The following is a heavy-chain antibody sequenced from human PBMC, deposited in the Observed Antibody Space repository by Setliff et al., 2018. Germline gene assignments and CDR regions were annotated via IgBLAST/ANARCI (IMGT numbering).Heavy chain of an antibody. J-gene: IGHJ3*02. V-gene: IGHV3-7*01. CDR3: ARDATYYDFWSDYSPDAFDI. CDR1: GFTFTSYW. D-gene: IGHD3-3*01. Sequence: SLKISCEASGFTFTSYWMSWVRQAPGKGLEWVANIKQDGSEKYYVDSVKGRFAISRDNAKNSLYLQMNSLRAEDTAMYYCARDATYYDFWSDYSPDAFDIWGQGTMVTVSS. CDR2: IKQDGSEK.